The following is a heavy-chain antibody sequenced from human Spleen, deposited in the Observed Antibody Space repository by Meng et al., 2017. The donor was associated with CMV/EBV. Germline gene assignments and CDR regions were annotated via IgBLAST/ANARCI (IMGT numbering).Heavy chain of an antibody. Sequence: GGSLRLSCAASGFTFSGYAFHWVRQAPGKGLEWVAGISHAEGSRYYADSMKGRFTISRDNAKNSLYLQMDSVRAEDTAVYYCARDHSVTTFGVVIIEAFDIWGQGTMVTVSS. CDR3: ARDHSVTTFGVVIIEAFDI. J-gene: IGHJ3*02. V-gene: IGHV3-30*04. D-gene: IGHD3-3*01. CDR2: ISHAEGSR. CDR1: GFTFSGYA.